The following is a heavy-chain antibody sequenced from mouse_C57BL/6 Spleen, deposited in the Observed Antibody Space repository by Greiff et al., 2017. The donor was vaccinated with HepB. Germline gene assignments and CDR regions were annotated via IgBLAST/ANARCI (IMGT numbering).Heavy chain of an antibody. CDR3: ARQGGYDYFYAMDY. Sequence: EVKLMESGGLVQPGGSLKLSCAASGFTFSDYYMYWVRQTPEKRLEWVAYISNGGGSTYYPDTVKGRFTISRDNAKNTLYLQMSRLKSEDTAMYYCARQGGYDYFYAMDYWGQGTSVTVSS. D-gene: IGHD2-4*01. CDR1: GFTFSDYY. J-gene: IGHJ4*01. V-gene: IGHV5-12*01. CDR2: ISNGGGST.